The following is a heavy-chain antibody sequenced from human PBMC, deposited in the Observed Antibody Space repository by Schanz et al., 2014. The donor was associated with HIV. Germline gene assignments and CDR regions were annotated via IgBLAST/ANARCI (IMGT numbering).Heavy chain of an antibody. CDR1: GFTFSSYW. CDR3: IRGVPRGSSTGPALRF. CDR2: INSDGRFI. D-gene: IGHD2-2*01. Sequence: EVQLVEFGGGLVQPGGSLRLSCEASGFTFSSYWMHWVRQVTGKGLVWVSRINSDGRFINYADSVRGRFTISRDNAKNTLYLQMSSLRVEDTAVYYCIRGVPRGSSTGPALRFWGQGALVTVSS. V-gene: IGHV3-74*01. J-gene: IGHJ4*02.